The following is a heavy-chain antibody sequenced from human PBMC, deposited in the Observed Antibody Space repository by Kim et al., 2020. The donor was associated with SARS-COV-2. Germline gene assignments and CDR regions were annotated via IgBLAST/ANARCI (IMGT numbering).Heavy chain of an antibody. D-gene: IGHD3-22*01. CDR2: IYYSGST. CDR1: GGSISSGGYY. CDR3: AKGQSSLWFLLDY. J-gene: IGHJ4*02. Sequence: SETLSLTCTVSGGSISSGGYYWSWIRQHPGKGLEWIGYIYYSGSTYYNPSLKSRVTISVDTSKNQFSLKLSSVTAADTAVYYCAKGQSSLWFLLDYWGQGTLVTVSS. V-gene: IGHV4-31*03.